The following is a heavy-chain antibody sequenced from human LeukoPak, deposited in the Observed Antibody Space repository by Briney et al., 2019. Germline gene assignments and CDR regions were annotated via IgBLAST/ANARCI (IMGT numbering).Heavy chain of an antibody. V-gene: IGHV4-39*01. J-gene: IGHJ5*02. CDR2: IYYSGST. CDR3: ARRLPLSVRGPPVWFDP. D-gene: IGHD3-10*01. Sequence: PSETLSLTCTVSGGSISSSSYYWGWIRQPPGKGLEWIGSIYYSGSTYYNPSLKSRVTISVDTSKNQFSLKLSSVTAADTAVYYCARRLPLSVRGPPVWFDPWGQGTLVTVSS. CDR1: GGSISSSSYY.